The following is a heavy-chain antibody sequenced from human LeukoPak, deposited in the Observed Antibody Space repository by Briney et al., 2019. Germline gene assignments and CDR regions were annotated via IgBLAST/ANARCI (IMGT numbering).Heavy chain of an antibody. CDR2: ISANTGKT. V-gene: IGHV1-18*01. J-gene: IGHJ4*02. CDR3: AKVAGDRMDY. Sequence: ASVKVSCKASGYTFATYGFCWVRQAPGHGREWMGWISANTGKTDYARRFQGRVTMTPDTSKSTAYMELRSLRPADPAVYYCAKVAGDRMDYWGQGTLLTVSS. CDR1: GYTFATYG. D-gene: IGHD6-13*01.